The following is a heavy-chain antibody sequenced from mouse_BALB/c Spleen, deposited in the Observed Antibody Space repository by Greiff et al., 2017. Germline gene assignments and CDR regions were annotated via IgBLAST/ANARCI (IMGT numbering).Heavy chain of an antibody. V-gene: IGHV1-7*01. CDR2: INPSTGYT. Sequence: VQLQQSGAELVKPGASVKMSCKASGYTFTSYWMHWVKQRPGQGLEWIGYINPSTGYTEYNQKFKDKATLTADKSSSTAYMQLSSLTSEDSAVYYSARNGYDEGFDYWGQGTTLTVSS. J-gene: IGHJ2*01. CDR3: ARNGYDEGFDY. CDR1: GYTFTSYW. D-gene: IGHD2-2*01.